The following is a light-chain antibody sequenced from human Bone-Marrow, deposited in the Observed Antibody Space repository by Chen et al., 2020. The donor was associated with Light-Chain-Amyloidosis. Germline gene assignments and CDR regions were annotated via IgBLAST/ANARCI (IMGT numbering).Light chain of an antibody. CDR2: GNN. CDR1: SSNFGAGHD. Sequence: QSVLTPPPSVSGAPGPRGLIPCSGSSSNFGAGHDVHWSQQLPGTAPKLLIYGNNNRPSWVPDRFSGPKSGASASLAITGLQAEDEADYYCQSYDSGQSALFGGGTKLTVL. CDR3: QSYDSGQSAL. V-gene: IGLV1-40*01. J-gene: IGLJ2*01.